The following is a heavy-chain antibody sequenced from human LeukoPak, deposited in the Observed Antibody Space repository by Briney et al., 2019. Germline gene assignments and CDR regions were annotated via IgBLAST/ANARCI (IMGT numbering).Heavy chain of an antibody. Sequence: GGSLRLSCAASGFIFSRYAMTWVRQAPGKGLEWVSAIGGSGYDTYYADSVKGRFTISRDNSKNTLYLQINSPRSEDTAVYYCARGRPTSKNWFDPWGQGTLVTVSS. CDR1: GFIFSRYA. CDR2: IGGSGYDT. J-gene: IGHJ5*02. CDR3: ARGRPTSKNWFDP. V-gene: IGHV3-23*01.